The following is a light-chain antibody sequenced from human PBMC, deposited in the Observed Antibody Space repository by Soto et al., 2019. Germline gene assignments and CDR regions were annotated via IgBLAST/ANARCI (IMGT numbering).Light chain of an antibody. Sequence: QSALTQPASVSGSPGQSITISCTGTSSDVGGYNYVSWYQQHPGKAPKLMIYDVSNRPSGVSNRFSGSKSGNTASLTISGIQAEDEADYYCSSYTSSRTYVVFGGGTKVTVL. CDR1: SSDVGGYNY. V-gene: IGLV2-14*01. J-gene: IGLJ2*01. CDR3: SSYTSSRTYVV. CDR2: DVS.